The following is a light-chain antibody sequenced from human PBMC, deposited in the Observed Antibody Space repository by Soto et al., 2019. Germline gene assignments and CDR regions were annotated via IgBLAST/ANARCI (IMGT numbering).Light chain of an antibody. J-gene: IGKJ1*01. Sequence: ILMTQSPDTLSASPGERATLACRASQSVSSNLAWYQQKPGQAPRLLIYGASTRATGIPARISGSGSGTEFTLTITSLQSEDFAVYYCQQYNKWRTFGQGTKVDIK. CDR2: GAS. CDR3: QQYNKWRT. CDR1: QSVSSN. V-gene: IGKV3-15*01.